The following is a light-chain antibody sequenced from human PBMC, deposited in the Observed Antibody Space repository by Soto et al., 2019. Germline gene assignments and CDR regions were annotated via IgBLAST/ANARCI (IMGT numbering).Light chain of an antibody. Sequence: QSVLTQPPSASGTPGQRVTISCSGSSSNIGSNTVNWYQQLPGTAPTLLIHGNDQRPSGVPDRISGSKSGTSAALAISGLQSEDEADYYCAAWDDSRNGPWVFGGGTKLTVL. CDR3: AAWDDSRNGPWV. CDR1: SSNIGSNT. V-gene: IGLV1-44*01. CDR2: GND. J-gene: IGLJ3*02.